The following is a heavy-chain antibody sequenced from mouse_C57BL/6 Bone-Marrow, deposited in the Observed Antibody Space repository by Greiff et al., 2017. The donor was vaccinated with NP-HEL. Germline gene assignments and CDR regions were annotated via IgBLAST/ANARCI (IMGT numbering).Heavy chain of an antibody. Sequence: VKLVESGAELVRPGTSVKMSCKASGYTFTNYWIGWAKQRPGHGLEWIGDIYPGGGYTNYNEKFKGKATLTADKSSSTAYMQFSSLTSEDSAIYYCARRGFSLLRLDDWGQGTSVTVSS. J-gene: IGHJ4*01. V-gene: IGHV1-63*01. D-gene: IGHD1-1*01. CDR2: IYPGGGYT. CDR3: ARRGFSLLRLDD. CDR1: GYTFTNYW.